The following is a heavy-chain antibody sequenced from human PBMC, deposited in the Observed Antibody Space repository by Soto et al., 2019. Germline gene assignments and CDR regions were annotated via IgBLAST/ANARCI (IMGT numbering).Heavy chain of an antibody. Sequence: ASVKVSCKASGYTFTSYGISWVRQAPGQGLEWMGRIRAYHGNTNYAQKLQGRVTITADKSTSTAYMELSSLRSEDTAVYYCARISGYFDRQVNFDYWGQGTLVTVSS. V-gene: IGHV1-18*01. J-gene: IGHJ4*02. CDR1: GYTFTSYG. D-gene: IGHD3-9*01. CDR2: IRAYHGNT. CDR3: ARISGYFDRQVNFDY.